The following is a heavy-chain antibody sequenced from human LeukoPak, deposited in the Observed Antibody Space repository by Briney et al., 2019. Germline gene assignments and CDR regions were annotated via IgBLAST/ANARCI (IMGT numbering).Heavy chain of an antibody. V-gene: IGHV3-23*01. D-gene: IGHD5-18*01. J-gene: IGHJ4*02. CDR1: GFTFSSYA. CDR3: AKDPGPIQLWYFDY. CDR2: ISGSGGST. Sequence: GGSLRLSCTASGFTFSSYAMSWVRQAPGKGLEWVSAISGSGGSTYYADSVKGRFTISRDNSKNTLYLQMNSLRAEDTAVYYCAKDPGPIQLWYFDYWGQGTLVTVSS.